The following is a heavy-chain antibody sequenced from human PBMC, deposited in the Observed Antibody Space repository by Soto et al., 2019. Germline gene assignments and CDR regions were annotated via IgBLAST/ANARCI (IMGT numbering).Heavy chain of an antibody. CDR3: AREGCSGGSCYSY. D-gene: IGHD2-15*01. J-gene: IGHJ4*01. CDR1: GFTFDDYG. CDR2: INRNGGST. Sequence: GGSLRLSCAASGFTFDDYGLSRVRHAPGKGLEWVSGINRNGGSTGYADSVKGRFTISRDNAKNSLYLQMNSLRAEDTALYYFAREGCSGGSCYSYWGQGTLVTVSS. V-gene: IGHV3-20*04.